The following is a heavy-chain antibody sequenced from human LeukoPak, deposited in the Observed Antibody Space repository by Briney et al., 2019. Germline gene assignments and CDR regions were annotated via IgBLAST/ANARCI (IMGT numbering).Heavy chain of an antibody. D-gene: IGHD3-9*01. CDR2: MNPNSGNT. CDR3: ARGSDILTGPVYNWFDP. CDR1: GYTFTSYD. Sequence: ASVKVSSKASGYTFTSYDINWVRQATGQGLEWMGWMNPNSGNTGYAQKFQGRVTITRNTSISTAYMELSSLRSEDTAVYYCARGSDILTGPVYNWFDPWGQGTLVTVSS. J-gene: IGHJ5*02. V-gene: IGHV1-8*03.